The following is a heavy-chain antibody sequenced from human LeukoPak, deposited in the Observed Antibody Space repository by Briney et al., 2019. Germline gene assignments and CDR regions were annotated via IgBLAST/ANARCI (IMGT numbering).Heavy chain of an antibody. CDR2: IYVVGET. J-gene: IGHJ3*02. V-gene: IGHV3-53*01. Sequence: GGSLRLSCAASGFTFSNYWVSWVRQAPGKGLEWVSVIYVVGETFYADSVKGRFTISRDSSKNTLYLRMNSLRAEDTALYFCVRDRLQLWPDAFDIWGRGTMVTVAS. D-gene: IGHD5-18*01. CDR1: GFTFSNYW. CDR3: VRDRLQLWPDAFDI.